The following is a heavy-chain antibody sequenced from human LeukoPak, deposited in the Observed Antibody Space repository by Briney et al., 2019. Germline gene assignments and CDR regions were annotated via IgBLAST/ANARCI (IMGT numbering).Heavy chain of an antibody. CDR1: GFTFSSDS. D-gene: IGHD4-17*01. Sequence: PGGSLRLSCAASGFTFSSDSMNWVRQAPGKGLEWVSSISSSSRHIYYADSVKGRFTIFRDDAKNSLFLQMDSLRVEDTAMYYCVRDFSTVTTAYLHHWGQGTLLTVSS. CDR2: ISSSSRHI. CDR3: VRDFSTVTTAYLHH. V-gene: IGHV3-21*04. J-gene: IGHJ1*01.